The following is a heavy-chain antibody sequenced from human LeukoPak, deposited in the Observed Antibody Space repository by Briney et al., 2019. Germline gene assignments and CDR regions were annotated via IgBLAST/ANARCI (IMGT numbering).Heavy chain of an antibody. J-gene: IGHJ4*02. V-gene: IGHV3-23*01. CDR2: ISGSGGST. CDR1: GFTFSSYA. Sequence: PGGSLRLSCAASGFTFSSYAMSWVRQAPGKGLEWVSAISGSGGSTYYADSVKGRFTISRDNSKNTLYLQMNSLRAEDTAVYYCAKDFERTTMIGVDYWGQGTLVTVSS. CDR3: AKDFERTTMIGVDY. D-gene: IGHD3-22*01.